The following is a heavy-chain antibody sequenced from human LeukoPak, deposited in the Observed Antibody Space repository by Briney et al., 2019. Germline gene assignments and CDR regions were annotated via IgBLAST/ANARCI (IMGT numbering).Heavy chain of an antibody. J-gene: IGHJ5*02. V-gene: IGHV1-8*01. CDR1: GYTLTSYD. CDR2: MNPNSGNT. Sequence: ASVKVSCKASGYTLTSYDINWVRQPQGQGLEWMGWMNPNSGNTGYAQKFQGRVIMTRNTSISTAYMELSSLRSEHTAVYYCARDYGDSEAFDPCGQETLVTVSS. CDR3: ARDYGDSEAFDP. D-gene: IGHD4-17*01.